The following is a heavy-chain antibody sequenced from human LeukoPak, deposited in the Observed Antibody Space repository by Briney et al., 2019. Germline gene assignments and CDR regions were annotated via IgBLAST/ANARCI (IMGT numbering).Heavy chain of an antibody. CDR3: AKDGRGSLAW. D-gene: IGHD3-10*01. CDR2: ISYDGSNK. V-gene: IGHV3-30*18. Sequence: GRSLRLSCAASGFTFSSYGMHWVRQAPGKGLEWVAVISYDGSNKYYADSVKGRFTISRDNSKNTLYLQMSSLRAEDTAVYYCAKDGRGSLAWWGQGTLVTVSS. J-gene: IGHJ4*02. CDR1: GFTFSSYG.